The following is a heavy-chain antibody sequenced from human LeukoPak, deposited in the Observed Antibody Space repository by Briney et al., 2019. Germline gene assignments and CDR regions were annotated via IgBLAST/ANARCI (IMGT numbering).Heavy chain of an antibody. CDR2: INTYIGNT. V-gene: IGHV1-18*01. CDR1: GYTFTSHG. D-gene: IGHD3-22*01. Sequence: GASVKVSCKASGYTFTSHGISWVRQAPGQGLEWMGWINTYIGNTNYAQKFQGRVTVTTDASTSTAYMELRSLRSDDTALYYCARDDYYDSSGYYTLWGQGTLVTVSS. J-gene: IGHJ1*01. CDR3: ARDDYYDSSGYYTL.